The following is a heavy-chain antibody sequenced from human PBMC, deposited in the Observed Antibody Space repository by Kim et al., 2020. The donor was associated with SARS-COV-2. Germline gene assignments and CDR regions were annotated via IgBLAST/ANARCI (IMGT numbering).Heavy chain of an antibody. J-gene: IGHJ3*02. Sequence: SVKVSCKASGGTFSSYAISWVRQAPGQGLEWMGGIIPIFGTANYAQKFQGRVTITADESTSTAYMELSSLRSEDTAVYYCARAPIGSYGDPPQAFDIWGQGTMVTVSS. D-gene: IGHD4-17*01. CDR2: IIPIFGTA. CDR1: GGTFSSYA. CDR3: ARAPIGSYGDPPQAFDI. V-gene: IGHV1-69*13.